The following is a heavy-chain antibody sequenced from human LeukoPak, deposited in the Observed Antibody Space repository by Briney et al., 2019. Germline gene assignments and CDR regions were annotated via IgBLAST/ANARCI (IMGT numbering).Heavy chain of an antibody. CDR2: ISYDGSNK. CDR3: ARVKGALQGYFDL. V-gene: IGHV3-30*03. J-gene: IGHJ2*01. Sequence: PGGSLRLSCAASGFTFSSYGMHWVRQAPGKGLEWVAVISYDGSNKYYADSVKGRFTISRDNSKNTLYLQMNSLRAEDTAVYYCARVKGALQGYFDLWGRGTLVTVSS. CDR1: GFTFSSYG.